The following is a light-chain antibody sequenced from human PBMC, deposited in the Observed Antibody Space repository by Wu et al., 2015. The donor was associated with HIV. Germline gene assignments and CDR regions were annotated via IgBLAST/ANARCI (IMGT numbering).Light chain of an antibody. CDR3: QQYGSSPRT. J-gene: IGKJ1*01. Sequence: EIVLTQFPATLSSSPGESVTLSCRASRSVSGTLAWYQQKPGQAPRLLIYGASSRATGIPDRFSGSGSGTDFTLTISRLEPEDFAVYYCQQYGSSPRTFGQGTKVEIK. CDR1: RSVSGT. CDR2: GAS. V-gene: IGKV3-20*01.